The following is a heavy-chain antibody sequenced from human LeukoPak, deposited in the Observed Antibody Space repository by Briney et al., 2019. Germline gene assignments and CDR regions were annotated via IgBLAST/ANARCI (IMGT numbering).Heavy chain of an antibody. Sequence: GESLKISCRGSGYSFSTYWVGWVRQMPGKGLEWMGIMYPGDSDIRYSPSFQGQFTISAEKSISTPYLQWRSLKASDTAMYYCARRDGYNMGAFDIWGQGTMVTVSS. CDR2: MYPGDSDI. CDR1: GYSFSTYW. J-gene: IGHJ3*02. V-gene: IGHV5-51*01. CDR3: ARRDGYNMGAFDI. D-gene: IGHD5-24*01.